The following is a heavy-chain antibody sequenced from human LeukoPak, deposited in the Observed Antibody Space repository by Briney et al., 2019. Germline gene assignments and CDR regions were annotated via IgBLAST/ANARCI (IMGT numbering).Heavy chain of an antibody. Sequence: PGESLKISCEGSGYSFTSYWIGWVRQMPGKGLEWMGIIYPGDSDSRYSPSFHGQVTISVDKSITTAYLQWSSLKASDTAMYYCARHTTTGTDYWGQGTLVTVSS. CDR2: IYPGDSDS. D-gene: IGHD1-1*01. CDR1: GYSFTSYW. J-gene: IGHJ4*02. V-gene: IGHV5-51*01. CDR3: ARHTTTGTDY.